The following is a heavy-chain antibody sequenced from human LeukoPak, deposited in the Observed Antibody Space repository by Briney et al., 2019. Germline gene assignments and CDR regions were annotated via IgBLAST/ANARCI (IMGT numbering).Heavy chain of an antibody. D-gene: IGHD4-17*01. CDR2: IYPGDSDT. CDR1: GYHFTSYW. Sequence: GGSLEISCQGSGYHFTSYWVGRVPQVPGKGLEWVGIIYPGDSDTIYSRSFQGQVTISADKSISTAYLQWSSLKASATAMYYCARTDGDYFDYWGQGTLVTVSS. V-gene: IGHV5-51*01. CDR3: ARTDGDYFDY. J-gene: IGHJ4*02.